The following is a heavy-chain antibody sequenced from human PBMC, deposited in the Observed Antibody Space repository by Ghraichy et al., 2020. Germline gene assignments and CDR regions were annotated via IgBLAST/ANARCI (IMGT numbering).Heavy chain of an antibody. CDR2: ISSTNSYI. CDR3: ARDPPRGVVVLPAPGTFDI. CDR1: GFTFSRFN. J-gene: IGHJ3*02. V-gene: IGHV3-21*01. D-gene: IGHD2-2*01. Sequence: LSLTCAASGFTFSRFNMNWVRQAPGKGLEWVSSISSTNSYIYYADSVKGRFTISRDNAKNSLYLQMNSLRAEDTAVYYCARDPPRGVVVLPAPGTFDICGQGTMVTVSA.